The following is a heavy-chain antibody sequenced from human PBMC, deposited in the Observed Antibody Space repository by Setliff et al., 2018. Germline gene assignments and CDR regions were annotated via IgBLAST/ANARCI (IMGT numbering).Heavy chain of an antibody. D-gene: IGHD2-2*01. CDR2: IYPGDSDT. J-gene: IGHJ5*02. CDR3: ARYDSSTSCYLQWFDP. Sequence: PGESLKISCKGSGYRFSSHWIGWVRQMPGKGLEWMGIIYPGDSDTRYSPSFQGQVTISADKSISTAYLQWSSLKASDTAMYYCARYDSSTSCYLQWFDPWGQGTLVTVSS. V-gene: IGHV5-51*01. CDR1: GYRFSSHW.